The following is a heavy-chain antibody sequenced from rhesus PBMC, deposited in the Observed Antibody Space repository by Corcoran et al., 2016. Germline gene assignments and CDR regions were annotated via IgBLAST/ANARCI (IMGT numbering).Heavy chain of an antibody. D-gene: IGHD6-31*01. V-gene: IGHV3S5*01. CDR2: INSGGGST. CDR3: AKSWAYSSGWYCFDY. J-gene: IGHJ4*01. Sequence: EVQLVETGGGLVQPGGSLKLSCAASGFTFSSYGMSWVRQAPGKGLEWVSGINSGGGSTNYADSVNGRLTISRYNSKNTLSLQMNSLRAEDTAVYYCAKSWAYSSGWYCFDYWGQGVLVTVSS. CDR1: GFTFSSYG.